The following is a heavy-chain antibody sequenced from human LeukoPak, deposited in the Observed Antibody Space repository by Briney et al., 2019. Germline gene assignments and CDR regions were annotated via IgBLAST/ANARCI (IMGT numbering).Heavy chain of an antibody. CDR2: IYYTGIS. CDR3: ARVSGIAARRPPDYYYYMDV. J-gene: IGHJ6*03. V-gene: IGHV4-39*07. D-gene: IGHD6-6*01. Sequence: SETLSLTCTVSGASITIGAESYHWGWIRQPPGKGLEWIGTIYYTGISYYNPSLESRVTSSLDTSKNQFSLKLSSVTAADTAVYYCARVSGIAARRPPDYYYYMDVWGKGTTVTVSS. CDR1: GASITIGAESYH.